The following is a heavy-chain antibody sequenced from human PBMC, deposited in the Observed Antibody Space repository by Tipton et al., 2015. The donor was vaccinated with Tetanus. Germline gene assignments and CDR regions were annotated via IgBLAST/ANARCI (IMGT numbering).Heavy chain of an antibody. CDR2: ISGSGGHI. D-gene: IGHD6-13*01. CDR3: ARDRRSYIASAGYGMDV. V-gene: IGHV3-11*01. Sequence: SLRLSCAGSGFTFSDHYMSWIRQAPGRGLEWVTFISGSGGHIYYADSVKGRFTVSRDNAKNSVYLQMSSLRDDDTAIYYCARDRRSYIASAGYGMDVWGQGTPVTASS. J-gene: IGHJ6*02. CDR1: GFTFSDHY.